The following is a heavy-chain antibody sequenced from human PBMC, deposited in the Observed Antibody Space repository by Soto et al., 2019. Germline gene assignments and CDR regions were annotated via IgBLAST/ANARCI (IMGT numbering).Heavy chain of an antibody. CDR1: GGSISAHTHY. CDR2: IYYSGTT. J-gene: IGHJ6*02. Sequence: KPSETLSLTCTVSGGSISAHTHYWSWIRQSPGGGLEWIASIYYSGTTYYNPSLQNRLTISADRSKNQVSLLLTSVTAADTAVYYCARRKVVNTTDSNCFYFAMDVWGPGTTVTVSS. CDR3: ARRKVVNTTDSNCFYFAMDV. D-gene: IGHD2-15*01. V-gene: IGHV4-39*01.